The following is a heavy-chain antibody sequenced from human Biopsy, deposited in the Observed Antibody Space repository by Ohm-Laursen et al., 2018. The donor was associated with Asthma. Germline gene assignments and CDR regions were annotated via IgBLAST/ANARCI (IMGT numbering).Heavy chain of an antibody. D-gene: IGHD1-1*01. V-gene: IGHV4-39*01. Sequence: TLSLTCPVSADFISSNNFYWGWIRQPPGKGLEWIATISYTGSTYYNPSLKSRVTISVDTSKNQSSLKLSSVTAADTAVYYCARLSLNDSLDPWGRGTLVTVSS. J-gene: IGHJ5*02. CDR2: ISYTGST. CDR3: ARLSLNDSLDP. CDR1: ADFISSNNFY.